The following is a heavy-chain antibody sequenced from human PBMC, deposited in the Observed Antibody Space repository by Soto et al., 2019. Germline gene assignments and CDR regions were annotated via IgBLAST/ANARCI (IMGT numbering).Heavy chain of an antibody. Sequence: QVQLQESGPGLVKPSETLSLTCTVSGGSINSDYWTWIRQPPGRGLEWIGYIYYTGSTSYNPSLRSRVTISVDRSKNQFSLKLGSVTAADTALYYCARDQGRAYNRAGFDYWGQGILVTVSS. J-gene: IGHJ4*02. D-gene: IGHD1-1*01. V-gene: IGHV4-59*01. CDR1: GGSINSDY. CDR3: ARDQGRAYNRAGFDY. CDR2: IYYTGST.